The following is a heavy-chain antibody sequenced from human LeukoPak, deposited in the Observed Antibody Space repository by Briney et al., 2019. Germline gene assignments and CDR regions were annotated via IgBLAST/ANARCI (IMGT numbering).Heavy chain of an antibody. CDR2: IYYSGST. CDR3: ARASYYYDSSGYFLFDY. J-gene: IGHJ4*02. CDR1: GGSISSYY. Sequence: KPSETLSLTCTVSGGSISSYYWSWIRQPPGKGLEWIGYIYYSGSTNYNPSLKSRVTISVDTSKNQFSLKLSSVTAADTAVYYCARASYYYDSSGYFLFDYWGQGTLVTVSS. D-gene: IGHD3-22*01. V-gene: IGHV4-59*01.